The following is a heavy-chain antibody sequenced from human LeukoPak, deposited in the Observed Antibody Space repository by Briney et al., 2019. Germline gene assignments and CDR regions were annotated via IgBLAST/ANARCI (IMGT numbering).Heavy chain of an antibody. D-gene: IGHD4-23*01. CDR2: IYYSGST. Sequence: SETLSLTCTVSGGSISSYYWSWIRQPPGKGLEWIGYIYYSGSTNYNPSLKSRVTISVDTSKNQFSLKLSSVTAADTAVYYCARVQAYGGKGYFVYWGQGTLVTVSS. CDR1: GGSISSYY. V-gene: IGHV4-59*01. CDR3: ARVQAYGGKGYFVY. J-gene: IGHJ4*02.